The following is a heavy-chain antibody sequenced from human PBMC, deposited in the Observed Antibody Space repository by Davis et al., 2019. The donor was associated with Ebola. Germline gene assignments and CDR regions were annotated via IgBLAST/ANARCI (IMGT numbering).Heavy chain of an antibody. Sequence: GESLKISCAASGFTFTNYGMHWVRQAPGKGLEWVAVPSYDGSKKYYAESVKGRFAISRDNSKNTLYLQMNSLRAEDTAVYYCAKELEQLLVHPFYGMDVWGQGTTVTVSS. CDR3: AKELEQLLVHPFYGMDV. D-gene: IGHD6-19*01. V-gene: IGHV3-30*18. CDR2: PSYDGSKK. CDR1: GFTFTNYG. J-gene: IGHJ6*02.